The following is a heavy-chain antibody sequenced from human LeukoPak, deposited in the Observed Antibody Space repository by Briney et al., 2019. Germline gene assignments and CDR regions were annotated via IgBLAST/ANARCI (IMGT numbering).Heavy chain of an antibody. CDR1: GYTFTGYY. V-gene: IGHV1-18*04. Sequence: ASVKVSCKASGYTFTGYYMHWVRQAPGQGLEWMGWISAYNGNTNYAQKLQGRVTMTTDTSTSTAYMELRSLRSDDTAVYYCAREANYYGSGSHYNPFDYWGQGTLVTVSS. J-gene: IGHJ4*02. CDR3: AREANYYGSGSHYNPFDY. D-gene: IGHD3-10*01. CDR2: ISAYNGNT.